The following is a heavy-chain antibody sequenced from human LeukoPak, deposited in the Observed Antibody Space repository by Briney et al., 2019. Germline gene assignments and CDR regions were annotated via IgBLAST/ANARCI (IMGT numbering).Heavy chain of an antibody. CDR1: GGSISSYY. Sequence: PSGTLSLTCTVSGGSISSYYWTWIRQPPGKGLEWIGYIYYSGSTNYNPSLKSRVTISVDTSKSQFSLKLSSVTAADTAVYYCARGQWLNSYWGQGTLVTVSS. V-gene: IGHV4-59*01. CDR3: ARGQWLNSY. D-gene: IGHD6-19*01. CDR2: IYYSGST. J-gene: IGHJ4*02.